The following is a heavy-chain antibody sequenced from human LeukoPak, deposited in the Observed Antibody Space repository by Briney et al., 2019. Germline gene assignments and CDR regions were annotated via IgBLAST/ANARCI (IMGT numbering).Heavy chain of an antibody. Sequence: SETLSLTCTVSGGSIRSGAYYWSWIRQHPGEGLEWIGYIYYSGSTYYNPSLESRVTISVDTSKNQFSLRPSSVTAADTAVYYCAKDLSGDSSEPLGYFDYWGQGTLVTVSS. CDR3: AKDLSGDSSEPLGYFDY. J-gene: IGHJ4*02. D-gene: IGHD3-22*01. CDR2: IYYSGST. CDR1: GGSIRSGAYY. V-gene: IGHV4-31*03.